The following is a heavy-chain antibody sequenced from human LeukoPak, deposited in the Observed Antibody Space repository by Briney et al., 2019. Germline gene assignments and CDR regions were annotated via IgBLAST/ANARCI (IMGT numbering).Heavy chain of an antibody. D-gene: IGHD2-8*02. CDR2: INPNSGGT. CDR1: GYTFTDYY. V-gene: IGHV1-2*02. Sequence: ASVKVSCKASGYTFTDYYMHWVRQAPGQGLEWMGWINPNSGGTNYAQKFQGRVTMTRDTSISTAYMELSRLRSDDTAVFYCARLTGGQNDLDIWGQGTMVTVSS. J-gene: IGHJ3*02. CDR3: ARLTGGQNDLDI.